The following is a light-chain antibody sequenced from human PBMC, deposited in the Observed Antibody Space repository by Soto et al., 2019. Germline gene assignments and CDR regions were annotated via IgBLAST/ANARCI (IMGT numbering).Light chain of an antibody. V-gene: IGLV8-61*01. J-gene: IGLJ1*01. CDR3: VLHPGSDSYV. CDR1: SGSVSTSYS. CDR2: NTN. Sequence: QTVVTQEPSFSVSPGGTVTLTCGLTSGSVSTSYSPSWYQQTPGQAPRTLIYNTNTRSSGVPDRFSGSILGNKAALTITGAQADDESDYYCVLHPGSDSYVFGTGTKVTVL.